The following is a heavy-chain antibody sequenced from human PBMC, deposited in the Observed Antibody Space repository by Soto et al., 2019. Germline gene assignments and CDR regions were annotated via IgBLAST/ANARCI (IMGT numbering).Heavy chain of an antibody. Sequence: PSETLSLTCTVSVDSISTYYWTWIRQPAGKGLEWIGRIDTSGNTNYNPSLKSRVTMSVDTSKKQFSLKLTSVTAADTAVYYCARYSSNWFQTEGMDVWGLGTTVTVSS. CDR1: VDSISTYY. V-gene: IGHV4-4*07. CDR2: IDTSGNT. J-gene: IGHJ6*02. D-gene: IGHD6-13*01. CDR3: ARYSSNWFQTEGMDV.